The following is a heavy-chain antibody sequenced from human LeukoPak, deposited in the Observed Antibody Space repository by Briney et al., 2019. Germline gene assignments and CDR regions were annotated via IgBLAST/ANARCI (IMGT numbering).Heavy chain of an antibody. J-gene: IGHJ3*02. CDR3: GRNIQWDDAFDI. D-gene: IGHD5-24*01. CDR2: IYYSGST. V-gene: IGHV4-59*01. Sequence: PSEALSLTCIVSGGSISSYYWSWIRQPPRKGLEWIGYIYYSGSTNYNPSLKSRVTISVDTSKNQFSLKLSSVAAADTAVYFCGRNIQWDDAFDIWGQGTMVTVSS. CDR1: GGSISSYY.